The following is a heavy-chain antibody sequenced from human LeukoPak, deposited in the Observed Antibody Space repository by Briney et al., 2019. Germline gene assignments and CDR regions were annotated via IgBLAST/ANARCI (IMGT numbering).Heavy chain of an antibody. V-gene: IGHV4-39*01. J-gene: IGHJ4*02. D-gene: IGHD2-2*01. Sequence: PSETLSLTCTVSGGSISSSSYNWGWIRQPPGKGLEWIGSIYYSGSTYYNPSLKSRVTISVDTSKKQFSLKLRSVAAADTAVYYCASDTSDWSPTGYWGQGTLVTVSS. CDR1: GGSISSSSYN. CDR3: ASDTSDWSPTGY. CDR2: IYYSGST.